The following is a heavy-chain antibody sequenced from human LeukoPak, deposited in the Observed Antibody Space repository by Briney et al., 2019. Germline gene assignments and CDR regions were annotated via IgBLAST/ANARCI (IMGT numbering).Heavy chain of an antibody. V-gene: IGHV4-34*01. Sequence: PSETLSLTCAVYGGSFSGYCWSWIRQPPGKGLEWIGEINHSGSTNYNPSLKSRVTISVDTSKNQFSLKLSSVTAADTAVFYCARGRLGIFDYWGQGTLVTVSS. CDR2: INHSGST. CDR1: GGSFSGYC. D-gene: IGHD3-9*01. J-gene: IGHJ4*02. CDR3: ARGRLGIFDY.